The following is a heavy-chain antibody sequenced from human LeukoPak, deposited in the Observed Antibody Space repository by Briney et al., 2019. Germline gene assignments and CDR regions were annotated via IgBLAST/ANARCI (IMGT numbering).Heavy chain of an antibody. CDR3: AKGGDTSCHGCWFDP. D-gene: IGHD2-2*01. V-gene: IGHV3-23*01. Sequence: GGSLRLSCAASGFTFSSYFMTWVRQAPGKGLEWVSTISRSGDSTYYEDSVKGRFTISRDNSKNTLYLQMNSLRAEDTAVYYCAKGGDTSCHGCWFDPWGREPWSPSPQ. CDR2: ISRSGDST. J-gene: IGHJ5*02. CDR1: GFTFSSYF.